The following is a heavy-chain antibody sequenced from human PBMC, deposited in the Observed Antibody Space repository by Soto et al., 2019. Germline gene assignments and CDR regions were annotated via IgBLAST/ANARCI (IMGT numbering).Heavy chain of an antibody. Sequence: QVHLVQSGAEVKKPGSSVKVSCKASGGTFNNYAISWVRQAPGLGLEWMGGIIPIFGTAKYAQKFQGRVTMSADESTSTVYMYLSSLRSEDTAVYYCARAQDYGGPYFDYGGQGTLVTVFS. CDR3: ARAQDYGGPYFDY. CDR1: GGTFNNYA. V-gene: IGHV1-69*12. CDR2: IIPIFGTA. J-gene: IGHJ4*02. D-gene: IGHD4-17*01.